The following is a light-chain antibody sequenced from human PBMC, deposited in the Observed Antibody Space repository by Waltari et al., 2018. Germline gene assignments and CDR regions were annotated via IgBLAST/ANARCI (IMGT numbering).Light chain of an antibody. CDR3: QQYDNWPPWT. CDR1: QSITNW. J-gene: IGKJ1*01. Sequence: MTQSPSTLSASVGDRVTIICRASQSITNWLAWYQQKPGQAPRLLIYAPSTRASGIPARVSGSGSGTEFTLTISSLQSEDFAVYYCQQYDNWPPWTFGQGTKVEI. V-gene: IGKV3-15*01. CDR2: APS.